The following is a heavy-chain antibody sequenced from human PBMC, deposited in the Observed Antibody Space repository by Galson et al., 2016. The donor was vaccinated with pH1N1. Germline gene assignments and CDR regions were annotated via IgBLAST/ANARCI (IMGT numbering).Heavy chain of an antibody. D-gene: IGHD3-3*01. J-gene: IGHJ6*03. CDR3: ARESNEKGITIFGVIIPYYSYYFMDV. V-gene: IGHV3-21*06. Sequence: SLRLSCAASGFTFSTYSMNWVRQAPGKGLEWVSSISPSGNYIYYSDSVKGRFTISRDNAKNSLYLQMNSLRAEDTAVYYCARESNEKGITIFGVIIPYYSYYFMDVWGKGTTVTVSS. CDR1: GFTFSTYS. CDR2: ISPSGNYI.